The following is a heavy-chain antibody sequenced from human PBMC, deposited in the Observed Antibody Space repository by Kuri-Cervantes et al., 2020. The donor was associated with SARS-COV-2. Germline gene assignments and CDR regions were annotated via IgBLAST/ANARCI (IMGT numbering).Heavy chain of an antibody. CDR1: GFPFSSYS. J-gene: IGHJ6*03. Sequence: GESLKISCAAPGFPFSSYSMNLVRQGPGKGLEWVSSISSSSSYINYADSVKGRFTISRDHAKKSLCLQMNSLRAEDTAVYYCAKEGGSKYYYDSSGHKEVYYYYYMDVWGKGTTVTVSS. CDR2: ISSSSSYI. D-gene: IGHD3-22*01. V-gene: IGHV3-21*01. CDR3: AKEGGSKYYYDSSGHKEVYYYYYMDV.